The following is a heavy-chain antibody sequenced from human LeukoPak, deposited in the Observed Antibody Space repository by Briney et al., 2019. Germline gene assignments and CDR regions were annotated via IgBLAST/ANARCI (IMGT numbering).Heavy chain of an antibody. D-gene: IGHD3-10*01. Sequence: PGGSLRLSCAASGFTFSSYGMHWVRQAPGKGLEWVAFIRYDGSNKYYADSVKGRFTISRDNSKNTLYLQMSSLTAEDTAVYYCAKGGTYYYASGTLYWGQGTLVTVSS. CDR1: GFTFSSYG. CDR3: AKGGTYYYASGTLY. V-gene: IGHV3-30*02. J-gene: IGHJ4*02. CDR2: IRYDGSNK.